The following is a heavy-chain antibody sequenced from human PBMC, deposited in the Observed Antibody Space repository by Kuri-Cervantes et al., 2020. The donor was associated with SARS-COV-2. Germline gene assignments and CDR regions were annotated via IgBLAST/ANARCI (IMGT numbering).Heavy chain of an antibody. CDR3: AKVGHYSYGYLGW. V-gene: IGHV3-48*02. D-gene: IGHD5-18*01. CDR1: GFTFRNYS. J-gene: IGHJ4*02. CDR2: ISGSSRTT. Sequence: ETRSLTCAAPGFTFRNYSLNWVRQAPGKGLEWVSYISGSSRTTFYAESVKGRFTISRDNAKNSLYLQMNSLRDEDTAVYYCAKVGHYSYGYLGWWGQGTLVTVSS.